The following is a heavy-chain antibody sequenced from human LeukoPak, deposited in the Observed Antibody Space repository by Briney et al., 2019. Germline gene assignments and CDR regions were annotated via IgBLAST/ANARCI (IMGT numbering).Heavy chain of an antibody. CDR3: VKGGHYRFFHP. CDR1: GLTFWNSA. D-gene: IGHD3-16*02. Sequence: GGSLRLSCAASGLTFWNSAMSWVRRARGKGLEWVSTISGVCGETFYADAVKGGFSLSRDNSKHTLSLQVNGLRAEDTAVYYCVKGGHYRFFHPWGQGTLVTVSS. V-gene: IGHV3-23*01. J-gene: IGHJ5*02. CDR2: ISGVCGET.